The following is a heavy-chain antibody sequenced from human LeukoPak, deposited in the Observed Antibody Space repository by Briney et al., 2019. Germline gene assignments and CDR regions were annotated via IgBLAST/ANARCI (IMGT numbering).Heavy chain of an antibody. J-gene: IGHJ4*02. D-gene: IGHD3-10*01. V-gene: IGHV3-15*01. Sequence: GGSLRLSCAASGFTFSNAWMSWVRQAPGKGLEWVGRIKSKTDGGTTDYAAPVKGRFTISRDDSKNTLYLQMNSLKTEDTAVYYCTTQTVYYYGSGSYSLFDYWGQGTLVTVSS. CDR1: GFTFSNAW. CDR3: TTQTVYYYGSGSYSLFDY. CDR2: IKSKTDGGTT.